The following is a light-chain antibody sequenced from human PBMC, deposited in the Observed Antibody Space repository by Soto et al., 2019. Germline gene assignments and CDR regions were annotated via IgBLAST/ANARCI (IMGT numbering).Light chain of an antibody. CDR2: SND. Sequence: QSVLTQPPSASGTPGQRVTISCSGSSSNIGSITVNWYQQLPGTAPKLLIYSNDQRPSGVPDRFSGSKSGTSASLAISGLQSDDEADYYCAAWDDSLNGVVIGGGTKLTVL. V-gene: IGLV1-44*01. J-gene: IGLJ2*01. CDR3: AAWDDSLNGVV. CDR1: SSNIGSIT.